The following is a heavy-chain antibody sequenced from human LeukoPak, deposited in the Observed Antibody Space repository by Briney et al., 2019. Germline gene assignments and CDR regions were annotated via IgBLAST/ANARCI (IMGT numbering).Heavy chain of an antibody. CDR1: GFTFSSYA. Sequence: GGSLRLSCAASGFTFSSYAMSWVRQAPGKGLEWVSAISGSGSSTYYADSVKGRFTISRDNSKNTLYLQMNSLRAEDTAVYYCAKEVAGSGSYPEGFDYWGQGTLVTVSS. D-gene: IGHD3-10*01. CDR2: ISGSGSST. V-gene: IGHV3-23*01. J-gene: IGHJ4*02. CDR3: AKEVAGSGSYPEGFDY.